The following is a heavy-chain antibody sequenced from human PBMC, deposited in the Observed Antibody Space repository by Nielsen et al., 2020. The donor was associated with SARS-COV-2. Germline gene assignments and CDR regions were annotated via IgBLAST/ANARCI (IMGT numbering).Heavy chain of an antibody. J-gene: IGHJ4*02. V-gene: IGHV3-30-3*01. CDR1: GFTFSSYA. D-gene: IGHD3-22*01. CDR2: ISYDGSNK. CDR3: ARSDPNYDSSGYYGL. Sequence: GGSLRLSCTASGFTFSSYAMHWVRQAPGKGLEWVAVISYDGSNKYYADSVKGRSTISRDNSKNTLYLQMNSLRAEDTAVYYCARSDPNYDSSGYYGLWGQGTLVTVSS.